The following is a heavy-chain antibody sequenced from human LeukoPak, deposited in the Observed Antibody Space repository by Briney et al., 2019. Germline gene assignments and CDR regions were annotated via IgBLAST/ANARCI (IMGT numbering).Heavy chain of an antibody. CDR1: GFIFRNYG. Sequence: GGSLRLSCAASGFIFRNYGMHWARQAPGKGLEWVAFVRFGQHNQYYADSVKGRFTISRDDSENTVYLQMNSLRAEDTAVYYCAKDQGKYYDSSTNYYRWGAFGHWGQGILATVSS. CDR2: VRFGQHNQ. CDR3: AKDQGKYYDSSTNYYRWGAFGH. V-gene: IGHV3-30*02. J-gene: IGHJ4*02. D-gene: IGHD3-9*01.